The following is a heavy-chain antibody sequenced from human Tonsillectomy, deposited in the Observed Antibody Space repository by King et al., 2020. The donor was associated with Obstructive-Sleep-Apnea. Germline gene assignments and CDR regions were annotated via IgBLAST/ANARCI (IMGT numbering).Heavy chain of an antibody. CDR3: AREGVRGSSSWDLFDY. CDR2: INPSSGGT. CDR1: GYTFTDYY. Sequence: QLVQSGAEVRRPGASVKVSCKASGYTFTDYYIHWVRQAPGQGLEWMGWINPSSGGTNYAQKFQGRVTMTRDTSNSTAYMELSGLRSDDTAVYYCAREGVRGSSSWDLFDYWGQGTLVTVSS. D-gene: IGHD6-13*01. J-gene: IGHJ4*02. V-gene: IGHV1-2*02.